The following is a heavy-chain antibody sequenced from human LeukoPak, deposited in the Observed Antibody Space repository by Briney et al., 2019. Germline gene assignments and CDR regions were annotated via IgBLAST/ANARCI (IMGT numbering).Heavy chain of an antibody. J-gene: IGHJ4*02. V-gene: IGHV1-18*01. CDR2: ISTYNGNT. CDR1: GYTFTSYG. D-gene: IGHD6-19*01. CDR3: ARESSGWYYFDY. Sequence: GASVKVSCKASGYTFTSYGISWVRQAPGQGLEWMGWISTYNGNTNYAQKLQGRVTMTTDTSTSTAYMELRSLRSDDTAVYNCARESSGWYYFDYWGQGTLVTVSS.